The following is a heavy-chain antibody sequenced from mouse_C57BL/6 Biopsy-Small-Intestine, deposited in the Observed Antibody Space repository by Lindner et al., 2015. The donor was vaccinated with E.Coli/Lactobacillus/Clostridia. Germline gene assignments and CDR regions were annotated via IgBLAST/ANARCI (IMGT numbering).Heavy chain of an antibody. D-gene: IGHD2-1*01. CDR2: IDPETGGT. J-gene: IGHJ4*01. V-gene: IGHV1-15*01. CDR3: TRYGNYRIMDY. CDR1: GYTFTDSE. Sequence: VQLQESGTELVRPGASVTLSCKASGYTFTDSEMHWVKQTPVYGLEWIGSIDPETGGTAYNQRFKGKAILTADKPSSTAYVELYSLTSEDSAVYYCTRYGNYRIMDYWGQGTSVTVSS.